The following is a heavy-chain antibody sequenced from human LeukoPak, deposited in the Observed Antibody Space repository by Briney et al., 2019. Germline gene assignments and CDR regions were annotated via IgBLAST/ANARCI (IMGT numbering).Heavy chain of an antibody. J-gene: IGHJ6*03. CDR1: GYTFIGYY. V-gene: IGHV1-46*01. CDR3: ARVAAEVVGLPGVIGFGWLRRDYYYMDV. D-gene: IGHD2-2*02. CDR2: INPSGGST. Sequence: ASVKVSCKASGYTFIGYYMHWVRQAPGQGLEWMGIINPSGGSTSYAQKFQGRVTMTRDMSTSTVYMELSSLRSEDTAVYHCARVAAEVVGLPGVIGFGWLRRDYYYMDVWGKGTTVTVSS.